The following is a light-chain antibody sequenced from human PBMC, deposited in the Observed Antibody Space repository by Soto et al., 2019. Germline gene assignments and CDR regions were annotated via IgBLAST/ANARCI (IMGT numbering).Light chain of an antibody. V-gene: IGLV2-14*01. CDR3: SSYTSSSTPYV. Sequence: QSALTQPASVSGSPGQSITISCAGTSSDVGGYTYVSWYQQHPGKAPKLMIYDVSNRPSGVSNRFSGSKSGNTASLTMSGLQAEDEADYYCSSYTSSSTPYVFGGGTKLTVL. CDR1: SSDVGGYTY. CDR2: DVS. J-gene: IGLJ1*01.